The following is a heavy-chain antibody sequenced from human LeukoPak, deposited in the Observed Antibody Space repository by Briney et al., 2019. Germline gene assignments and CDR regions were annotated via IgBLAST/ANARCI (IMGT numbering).Heavy chain of an antibody. CDR3: ARDYGSGSYPRIYFEY. CDR2: IFQGGGEI. V-gene: IGHV3-23*01. D-gene: IGHD3-10*01. Sequence: GGSLRLSCAASGFTFSTFAMIWVRQPPGKGLEWVSSIFQGGGEIHYADSVRGRFTISRDNSKSTLFLQMNSLRGEDTAVYYCARDYGSGSYPRIYFEYWGQGTLVTVSS. CDR1: GFTFSTFA. J-gene: IGHJ4*02.